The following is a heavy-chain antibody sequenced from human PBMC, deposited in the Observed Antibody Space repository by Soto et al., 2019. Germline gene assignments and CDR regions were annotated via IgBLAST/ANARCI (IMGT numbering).Heavy chain of an antibody. CDR2: ISGSGGAT. V-gene: IGHV3-23*01. CDR3: AKLGPNSGWYEAFDY. J-gene: IGHJ4*02. D-gene: IGHD6-19*01. Sequence: EVQVLESGGGLVQPGGSLRLSCAASGFTFSSNAMSWVRQAPGKGLEWVSTISGSGGATYYADSVKGRFAISRDNSENTLYLQMNSLRAEDTAVYYYAKLGPNSGWYEAFDYWGQGTLVTVSS. CDR1: GFTFSSNA.